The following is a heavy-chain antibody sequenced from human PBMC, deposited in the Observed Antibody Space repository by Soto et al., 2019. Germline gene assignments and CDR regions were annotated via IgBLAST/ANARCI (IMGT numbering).Heavy chain of an antibody. CDR1: GYTFSMYY. CDR3: ARDQAEEPSAYYYFDY. Sequence: ASVKVSCKASGYTFSMYYMHWVLQAPGQGPEWMGIINPSGGSTSYAPKFQGRVTMTRDTSTSTVYMDLSSLTSEDTAVYYCARDQAEEPSAYYYFDYWGQGTLVTVSS. V-gene: IGHV1-46*03. CDR2: INPSGGST. D-gene: IGHD2-21*01. J-gene: IGHJ4*02.